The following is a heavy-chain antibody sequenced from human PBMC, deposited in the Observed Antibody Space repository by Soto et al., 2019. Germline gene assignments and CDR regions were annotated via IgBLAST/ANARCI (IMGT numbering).Heavy chain of an antibody. V-gene: IGHV4-59*08. CDR3: ARLTVPAAREDNWFDP. CDR1: GGSISSYY. Sequence: SETLSLTCTVSGGSISSYYWSWIRQPPGKGLEWIGYIYYSGSTNYNPSLKSRVTISVDTSKNQFSLKLSSVTAADTAVYYCARLTVPAAREDNWFDPWGQGTLVTVSS. D-gene: IGHD2-2*01. J-gene: IGHJ5*02. CDR2: IYYSGST.